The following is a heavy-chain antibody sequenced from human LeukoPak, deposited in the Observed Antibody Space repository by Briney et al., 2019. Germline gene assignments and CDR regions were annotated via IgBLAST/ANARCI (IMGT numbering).Heavy chain of an antibody. CDR2: IIPIFGTA. V-gene: IGHV1-69*05. CDR1: GGTFSSYA. J-gene: IGHJ4*02. Sequence: SVKVSCKASGGTFSSYAISWVRQAPGQGLEWMGRIIPIFGTANYAQKFQGRVTITTDESTSTAYMELSSLRSEDTAVYYCARGTRYCGSYLDWGQGTLVTVSS. CDR3: ARGTRYCGSYLD. D-gene: IGHD1-26*01.